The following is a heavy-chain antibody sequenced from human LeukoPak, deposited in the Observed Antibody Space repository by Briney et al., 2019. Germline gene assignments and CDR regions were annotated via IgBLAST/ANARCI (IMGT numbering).Heavy chain of an antibody. D-gene: IGHD6-19*01. Sequence: GGSLRLSCAAFGFTFSSYWMHWVRQAPGKGLVWVSRIKGDGSSTGYADSVKGRFSISRDNAKNTMYLEMNSLRDEDTALYYCVRGGYPSGFDIWGQGTMVTVSS. CDR1: GFTFSSYW. CDR2: IKGDGSST. J-gene: IGHJ3*02. CDR3: VRGGYPSGFDI. V-gene: IGHV3-74*01.